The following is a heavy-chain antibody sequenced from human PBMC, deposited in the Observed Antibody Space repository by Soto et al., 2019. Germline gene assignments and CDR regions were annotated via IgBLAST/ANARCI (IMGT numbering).Heavy chain of an antibody. CDR2: INPGGGYT. V-gene: IGHV1-46*01. D-gene: IGHD3-22*01. J-gene: IGHJ4*02. CDR3: GREYFDSRGTPPGD. Sequence: ASVKVSCKTSGYTFTHYYMHWARLAPGQGLEWMGVINPGGGYTTYAQKFQGRVTMTRDTSTSTVYMELSSLKSEDTAVYYCGREYFDSRGTPPGDWGQGTLVTVSS. CDR1: GYTFTHYY.